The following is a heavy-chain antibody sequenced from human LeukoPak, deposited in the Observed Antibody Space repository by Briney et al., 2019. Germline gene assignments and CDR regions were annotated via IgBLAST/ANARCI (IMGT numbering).Heavy chain of an antibody. CDR1: GFTFDDYA. V-gene: IGHV3-9*01. J-gene: IGHJ4*02. Sequence: GRSLRLSCAASGFTFDDYAMHWVRQAPGKGLEWVSGISWNSGSIGYADSVRGRFTISRDNAKKSLYLQMNSLRADDTALYYCAKALGGSYYVSFDYWGQGTLVTVSS. CDR3: AKALGGSYYVSFDY. CDR2: ISWNSGSI. D-gene: IGHD1-26*01.